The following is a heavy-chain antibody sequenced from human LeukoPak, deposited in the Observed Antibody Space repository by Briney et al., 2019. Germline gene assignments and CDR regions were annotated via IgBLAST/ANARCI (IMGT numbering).Heavy chain of an antibody. V-gene: IGHV4-59*01. Sequence: PSETLSLTCTVSGGSISSSYWSWIRQPPGKGLEWIGYVYHSGSTNSNPSLKSRVTISVDTSKNQFSLRLSSVTAADTVVYYCARAAQSRTSAVSWFDPWGQGTLVTVSS. CDR2: VYHSGST. CDR3: ARAAQSRTSAVSWFDP. D-gene: IGHD2-2*01. CDR1: GGSISSSY. J-gene: IGHJ5*02.